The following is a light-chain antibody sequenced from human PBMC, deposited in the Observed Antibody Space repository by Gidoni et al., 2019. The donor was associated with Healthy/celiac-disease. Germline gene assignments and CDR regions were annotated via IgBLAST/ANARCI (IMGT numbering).Light chain of an antibody. CDR1: QSVSSY. V-gene: IGKV3-11*01. CDR2: EAS. J-gene: IGKJ3*01. CDR3: QQRSNWPPFT. Sequence: EIVLTQSPATLSLSPGDRATLSCRASQSVSSYLAWYQQKPGQAPRLLIYEASNRATGIPARVSGSGSGTDFTLTISSREPEDFAVYYCQQRSNWPPFTFGPGTKVDIK.